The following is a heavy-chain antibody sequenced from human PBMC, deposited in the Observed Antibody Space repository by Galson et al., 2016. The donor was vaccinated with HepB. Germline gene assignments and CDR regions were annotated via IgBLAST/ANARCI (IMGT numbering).Heavy chain of an antibody. D-gene: IGHD3-9*01. CDR3: ARTPRYFDWFSYFDF. CDR1: GASISSRAYS. J-gene: IGHJ4*02. Sequence: LSLTCAVSGASISSRAYSWTWIRQTPGKGLEWVGNIYHSGSVYYNPSLKSRVSISMDKSKNQFSLRLTSVTAADTAIYYCARTPRYFDWFSYFDFWGQGTLVTVSS. CDR2: IYHSGSV. V-gene: IGHV4-30-2*01.